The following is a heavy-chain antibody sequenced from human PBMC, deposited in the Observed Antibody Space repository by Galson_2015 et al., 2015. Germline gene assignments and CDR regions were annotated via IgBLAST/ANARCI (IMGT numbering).Heavy chain of an antibody. CDR2: INPSGAAT. J-gene: IGHJ4*02. V-gene: IGHV1-46*04. Sequence: SVKVSCKASGYTFTNYFIQWVRQAPGQGLEWVGAINPSGAATFYAQKLQGRVTMTRDTLTSTVYVELSSLGSEDTAVYYCARELGGTYYFDYWGLGTLVTVSS. CDR3: ARELGGTYYFDY. D-gene: IGHD3-10*01. CDR1: GYTFTNYF.